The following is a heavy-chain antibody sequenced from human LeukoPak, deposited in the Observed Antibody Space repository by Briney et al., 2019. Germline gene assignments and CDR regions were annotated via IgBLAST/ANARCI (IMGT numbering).Heavy chain of an antibody. D-gene: IGHD6-25*01. J-gene: IGHJ6*02. Sequence: YDGSNKYYADSVKGRFTISRDNSKNTLYLQMNSLRAEDTAVYYCARDTARYYYYYGMDVWGQGTTVTVSS. CDR2: YDGSNK. V-gene: IGHV3-30*02. CDR3: ARDTARYYYYYGMDV.